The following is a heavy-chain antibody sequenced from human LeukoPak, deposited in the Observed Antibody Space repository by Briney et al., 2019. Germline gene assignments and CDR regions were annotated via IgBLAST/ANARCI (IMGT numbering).Heavy chain of an antibody. Sequence: SETLSLTCTISGDSISTYSWSWIRQSPGKGLEWIGDVNLSGSTNYTPSLNYNPSLKSRVTISVDSSKHQFSLKLTSVTAADTALYYCARETLYGGHDWAAFDIWGQGAMVTVSS. CDR3: ARETLYGGHDWAAFDI. V-gene: IGHV4-59*01. J-gene: IGHJ3*02. CDR2: VNLSGST. D-gene: IGHD5-12*01. CDR1: GDSISTYS.